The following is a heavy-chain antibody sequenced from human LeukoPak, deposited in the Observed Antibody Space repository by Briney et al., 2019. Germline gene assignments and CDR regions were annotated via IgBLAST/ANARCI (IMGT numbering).Heavy chain of an antibody. CDR3: ARGALYDDILTGIDY. D-gene: IGHD3-9*01. V-gene: IGHV3-7*04. J-gene: IGHJ4*02. CDR1: GFMFNAYW. Sequence: GGSLRLSCTGSGFMFNAYWMSWVRKAPGMGLEWVGKIRQDGGEIFYVDSVRGRFTISRDNAKNSVYLQLNSLRAEDTAVYYCARGALYDDILTGIDYWGQGTLVTVSP. CDR2: IRQDGGEI.